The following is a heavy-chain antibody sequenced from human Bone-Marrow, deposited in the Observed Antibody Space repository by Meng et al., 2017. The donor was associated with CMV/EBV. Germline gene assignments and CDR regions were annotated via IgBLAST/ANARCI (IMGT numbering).Heavy chain of an antibody. D-gene: IGHD2-2*01. J-gene: IGHJ6*02. CDR2: ISSSSSYI. V-gene: IGHV3-21*01. Sequence: GSLRLSCAASGFTFSSYSMNWVRQAPGKGLEWVSSISSSSSYIYYADSVKGRFTISRDNAKNSLYLQMNSLRAEDTAVYYCAREGLVVVPAAIHGMDVWGQGTMVTVSS. CDR3: AREGLVVVPAAIHGMDV. CDR1: GFTFSSYS.